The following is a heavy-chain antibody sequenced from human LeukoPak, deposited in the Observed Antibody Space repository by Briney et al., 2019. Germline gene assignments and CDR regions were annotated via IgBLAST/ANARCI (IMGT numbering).Heavy chain of an antibody. Sequence: GGSLRLSCAASGFTFSSYAMHWVRQAPGKGLEWVAVISYDGSNKYYADSVKGRFTISRDNSKNTLYLQMNSLRVDDTAVYYCARATTPPGYFDYWGQGTLVTVSS. CDR3: ARATTPPGYFDY. J-gene: IGHJ4*02. V-gene: IGHV3-30-3*01. CDR2: ISYDGSNK. CDR1: GFTFSSYA. D-gene: IGHD1-1*01.